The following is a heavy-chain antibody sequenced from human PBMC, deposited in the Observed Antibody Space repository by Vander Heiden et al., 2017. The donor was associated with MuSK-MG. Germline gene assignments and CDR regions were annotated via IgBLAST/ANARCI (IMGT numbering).Heavy chain of an antibody. CDR3: ARDLTRRGGSYYYYMDV. V-gene: IGHV1-69*10. CDR1: GGPFTNYA. CDR2: IIPVLNIA. D-gene: IGHD3-10*01. Sequence: QFQLVQSGAEMMKPGSSVKVSCKASGGPFTNYAISWVRQAPGLGLEWMGGIIPVLNIATYGQKFQDRLSITADRSTTTAYMELSSLTSDDTAVYFCARDLTRRGGSYYYYMDVWGQGTTVSVSS. J-gene: IGHJ6*03.